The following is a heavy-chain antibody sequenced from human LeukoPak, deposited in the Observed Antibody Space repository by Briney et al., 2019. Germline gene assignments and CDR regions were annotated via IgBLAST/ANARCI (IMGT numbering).Heavy chain of an antibody. Sequence: GSSVTVSCKASGGTFSSYAISWVRQAPGQGLEWMGGIIPIFGTANYAQKFQGRVTITTDESTSTAYMELSSLRSEDTAVYYCARQSREQLVRYYYYYMDVWGKGTTVTVS. CDR3: ARQSREQLVRYYYYYMDV. D-gene: IGHD6-6*01. V-gene: IGHV1-69*05. J-gene: IGHJ6*03. CDR2: IIPIFGTA. CDR1: GGTFSSYA.